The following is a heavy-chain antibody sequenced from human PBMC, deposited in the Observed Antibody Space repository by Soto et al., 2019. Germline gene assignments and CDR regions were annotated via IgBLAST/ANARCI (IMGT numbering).Heavy chain of an antibody. CDR2: IIPIFGTA. V-gene: IGHV1-69*01. Sequence: QVQLVQSGAEVKKPGSSVKVSCKASGSTFSSYAISWVRQAPGQGLEWMGGIIPIFGTANYAQKFQGRVTITADDSTSTAYMELSILRSEDTAVYYCARFTMTTVTINYGMDVWGQGTTVTVSS. CDR3: ARFTMTTVTINYGMDV. CDR1: GSTFSSYA. D-gene: IGHD4-4*01. J-gene: IGHJ6*02.